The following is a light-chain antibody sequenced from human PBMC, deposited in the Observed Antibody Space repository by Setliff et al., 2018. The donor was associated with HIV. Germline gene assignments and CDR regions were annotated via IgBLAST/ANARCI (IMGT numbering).Light chain of an antibody. Sequence: QSVLAQPASVSGSPGQSITISCTGASSDFGGYNYFSWYEQHPGKAPKLMIYDVSKRPSGVSNRFSGSKSGNTASLTISGLQAEDEADYYCSSYTSRNTYVFGTGTKVTVL. CDR2: DVS. J-gene: IGLJ1*01. V-gene: IGLV2-14*03. CDR1: SSDFGGYNY. CDR3: SSYTSRNTYV.